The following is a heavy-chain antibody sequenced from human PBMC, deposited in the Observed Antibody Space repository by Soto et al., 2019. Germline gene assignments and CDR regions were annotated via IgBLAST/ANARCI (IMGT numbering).Heavy chain of an antibody. CDR3: AKGGAIVADGTRVYLYNAMDG. D-gene: IGHD5-12*01. J-gene: IGHJ6*02. V-gene: IGHV1-2*02. CDR1: GYTFTGYY. CDR2: INPNSGDT. Sequence: QVQLVQSGTEVKRPGDSVKVSCKASGYTFTGYYVHWVRQAPGQGLEWMGWINPNSGDTYLAQRFQGRVTMNRDTYIGTAYMELRGLTSDDTAEYYCAKGGAIVADGTRVYLYNAMDGWGQGTTVTVSS.